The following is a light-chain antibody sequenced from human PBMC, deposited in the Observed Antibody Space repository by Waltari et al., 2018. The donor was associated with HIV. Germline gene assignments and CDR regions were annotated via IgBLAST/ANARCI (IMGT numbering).Light chain of an antibody. CDR3: CSYAGSYTWV. V-gene: IGLV2-11*01. CDR1: SSDVGGSNY. Sequence: HSALTQPRSVSGSPGQSVTISCTGTSSDVGGSNYVSWYQQHPGNAPKLIIYDVNKRPSGVPNRFSGSKSGNTASLTISGLQAEDEGDYYCCSYAGSYTWVFGGGTKLTVL. J-gene: IGLJ3*02. CDR2: DVN.